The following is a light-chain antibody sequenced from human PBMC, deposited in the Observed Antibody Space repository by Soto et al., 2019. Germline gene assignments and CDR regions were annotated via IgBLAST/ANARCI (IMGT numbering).Light chain of an antibody. CDR3: QQYGSSPRT. V-gene: IGKV3-20*01. Sequence: EIVLTQSPGTLSLSPGERATLSCRASQSVSSSYLAWYQQKPGQAPRLLIYGASSRATGIPDRFSGSGSGTDFTLTISRLEPEDFAGYDCQQYGSSPRTFGQGTKVEI. CDR1: QSVSSSY. CDR2: GAS. J-gene: IGKJ1*01.